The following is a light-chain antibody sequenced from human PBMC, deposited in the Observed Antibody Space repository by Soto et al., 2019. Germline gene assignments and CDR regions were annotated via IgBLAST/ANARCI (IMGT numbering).Light chain of an antibody. Sequence: QSVLTQPPSASGTPGQRVTISCSGSSSYIGSNTVNWYQQLPGTAPKLLICTNNQRPSGVPDRFSGSKSGTSASLAISGLQSEDEADYYCAAWDDSLNGVVFGGGTKVTVL. CDR3: AAWDDSLNGVV. CDR2: TNN. J-gene: IGLJ2*01. V-gene: IGLV1-44*01. CDR1: SSYIGSNT.